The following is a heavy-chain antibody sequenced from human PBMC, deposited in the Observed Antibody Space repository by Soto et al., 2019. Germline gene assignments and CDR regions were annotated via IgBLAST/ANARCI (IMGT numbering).Heavy chain of an antibody. Sequence: SETLSLTCAVYGGSFSGYYWSWIRQPPGKGLEWIGEINHSGSTNYDPSLKSRVTISVDTSKNQFSLKLSSVTAADTAVYYCARELGDYYYYYGMDVWGQGTTVTVSS. CDR2: INHSGST. CDR1: GGSFSGYY. D-gene: IGHD1-26*01. V-gene: IGHV4-34*01. J-gene: IGHJ6*02. CDR3: ARELGDYYYYYGMDV.